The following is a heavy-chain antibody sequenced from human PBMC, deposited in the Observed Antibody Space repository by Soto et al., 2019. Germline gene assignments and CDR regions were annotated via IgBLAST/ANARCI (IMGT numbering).Heavy chain of an antibody. J-gene: IGHJ4*02. Sequence: EVQLVESGGGLVQPGGSLRLSCAASGFTFSSYWMHWVRQAPGKELVWVSRITSAGSTTSYADSVKGRFTISRDNAKNTLYLQMTSLRAEDTAVFYCARGGYSYGYEAFDYWGQGTLVSVSS. D-gene: IGHD5-18*01. CDR1: GFTFSSYW. CDR2: ITSAGSTT. CDR3: ARGGYSYGYEAFDY. V-gene: IGHV3-74*01.